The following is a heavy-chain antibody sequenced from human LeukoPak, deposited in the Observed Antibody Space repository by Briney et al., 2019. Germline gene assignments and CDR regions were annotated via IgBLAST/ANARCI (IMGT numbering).Heavy chain of an antibody. CDR1: GFIFSNAW. CDR2: IKSKTEGGTT. CDR3: TTTYIVASTRKFGDY. D-gene: IGHD5-12*01. J-gene: IGHJ4*02. Sequence: PGGPLRLSCAASGFIFSNAWMNWVRQAPGKGLEWVGRIKSKTEGGTTDYAAPVKGRFTISRDDSQNTVDLQISSLTAEDTAMYFCTTTYIVASTRKFGDYWGQGTLVVVSS. V-gene: IGHV3-15*01.